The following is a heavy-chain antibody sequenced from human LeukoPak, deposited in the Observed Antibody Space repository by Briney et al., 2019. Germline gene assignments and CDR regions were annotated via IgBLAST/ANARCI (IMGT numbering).Heavy chain of an antibody. V-gene: IGHV4-61*02. D-gene: IGHD1-14*01. J-gene: IGHJ3*02. CDR3: ARDLPGQYGFDI. CDR2: VFTSGST. Sequence: SETLSLTCIVSGGSISSGSYYWSWIRQPAGKGLDWIGRVFTSGSTDYNPSFKSRVTISVDTSKKQVSLRLSSVTAADTAVYYCARDLPGQYGFDIWGQGTMVTVSS. CDR1: GGSISSGSYY.